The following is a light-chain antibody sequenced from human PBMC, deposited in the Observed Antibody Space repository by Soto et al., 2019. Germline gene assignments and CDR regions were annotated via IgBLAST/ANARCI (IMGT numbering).Light chain of an antibody. CDR1: SSNIGSYNL. CDR3: CSYAGRSTLV. V-gene: IGLV2-23*01. Sequence: QSARTQPASVSGSPGQSITISCNGTSSNIGSYNLVSWYQHHPGKAPKLIIYEGTKRPSGVSNRFSGSKSGNTASLTISGLQGEDESDYYCCSYAGRSTLVFGGGTKLTVL. J-gene: IGLJ2*01. CDR2: EGT.